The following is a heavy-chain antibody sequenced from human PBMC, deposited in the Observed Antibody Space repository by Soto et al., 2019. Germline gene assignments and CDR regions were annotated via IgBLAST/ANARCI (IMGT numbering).Heavy chain of an antibody. CDR1: GGSISSGGYY. J-gene: IGHJ5*02. Sequence: PSETLSLTCTVSGGSISSGGYYWSWFRQHPGKGLEWIGYIYYSGSTYYNPSLKSRVTISVDTSKYQFSLKLSSVTAADTAVYYCARGEYSYGYWFDPWGQGTLVTVSS. CDR3: ARGEYSYGYWFDP. D-gene: IGHD5-18*01. V-gene: IGHV4-31*03. CDR2: IYYSGST.